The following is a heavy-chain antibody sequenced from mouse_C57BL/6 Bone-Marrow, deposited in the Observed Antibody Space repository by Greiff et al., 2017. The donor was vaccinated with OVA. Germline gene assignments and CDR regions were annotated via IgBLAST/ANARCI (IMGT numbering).Heavy chain of an antibody. D-gene: IGHD2-5*01. CDR1: GFTFSDYG. Sequence: EVMLVESGGGLVQPGGSLKLSCAASGFTFSDYGMAWVRQAPRKGPEWVAFISNLAYSIYYADTVTGRFTISRENAKNTLYLEMSSLRSEDTAMYYCARRYYSNHGDYAMDYWGQGTSVTVSS. V-gene: IGHV5-15*01. J-gene: IGHJ4*01. CDR2: ISNLAYSI. CDR3: ARRYYSNHGDYAMDY.